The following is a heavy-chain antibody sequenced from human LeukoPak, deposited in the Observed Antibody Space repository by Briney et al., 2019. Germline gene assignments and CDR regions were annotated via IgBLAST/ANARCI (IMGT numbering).Heavy chain of an antibody. J-gene: IGHJ4*02. V-gene: IGHV4-61*02. Sequence: TSETLSLTCTVSGGSISSGSYYWSWIRQPAGKGLEWIGRIYTSGSTNYNPSLKSRVTISVDTSKNQFSLKLSSVTAADTAVYYCARARGYCSSTSCYDTTVTTTQGYFDYWGQGTLVTVSS. CDR1: GGSISSGSYY. CDR3: ARARGYCSSTSCYDTTVTTTQGYFDY. CDR2: IYTSGST. D-gene: IGHD2-2*01.